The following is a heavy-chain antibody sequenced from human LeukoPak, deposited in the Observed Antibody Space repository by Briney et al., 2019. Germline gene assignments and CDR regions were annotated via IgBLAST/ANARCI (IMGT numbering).Heavy chain of an antibody. V-gene: IGHV3-7*05. Sequence: GGSLRLSCAASRLTLSSYWMSWVRQAPGKGLEWVANIKEDGSEKYYVDSVKGRFTISRDNAKNLVFLQMSSLRAEDTAVYYCARGGYSYGNRGNFCDYWGQGILVTVSS. D-gene: IGHD5-18*01. CDR3: ARGGYSYGNRGNFCDY. CDR2: IKEDGSEK. J-gene: IGHJ4*02. CDR1: RLTLSSYW.